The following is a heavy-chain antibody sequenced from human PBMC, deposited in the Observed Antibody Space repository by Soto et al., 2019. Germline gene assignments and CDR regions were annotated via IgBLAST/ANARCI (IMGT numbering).Heavy chain of an antibody. V-gene: IGHV4-39*01. Sequence: ASETLSLTCTVSGGSISSSSYYWGWIRQPPGKGLEWIGSIYYSGSTYYNPSLKSRVTISVDTSKNQFSLKLSSVTAADTAVYYCARHESYGDYNFDYWGQGTLVTVSS. D-gene: IGHD4-17*01. CDR1: GGSISSSSYY. CDR3: ARHESYGDYNFDY. J-gene: IGHJ4*02. CDR2: IYYSGST.